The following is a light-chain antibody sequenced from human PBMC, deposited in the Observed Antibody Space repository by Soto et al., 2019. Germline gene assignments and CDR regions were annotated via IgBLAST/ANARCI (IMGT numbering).Light chain of an antibody. V-gene: IGLV1-47*03. CDR2: RSD. CDR3: AAWDDSLSGYV. Sequence: QLVLTQPPSASATPGQRVTISCSGSSSNIGTNYVYWYQQLPGTAPKLVISRSDQRPSGVPDRFSGSRSGTSASLAISGLWSEDEAEYYCAAWDDSLSGYVFGTGTKLTVL. CDR1: SSNIGTNY. J-gene: IGLJ1*01.